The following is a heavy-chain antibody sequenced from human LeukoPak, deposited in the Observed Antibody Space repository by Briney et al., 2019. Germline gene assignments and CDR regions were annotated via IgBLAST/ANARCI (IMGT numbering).Heavy chain of an antibody. CDR1: GLTFDDYG. J-gene: IGHJ4*02. CDR3: ARTYDYGDDVVPFDY. Sequence: GGSLRLSCAASGLTFDDYGMSGVRQAPGKGLGWVSGINWNGGSTGYADSVKGRFTISRDNAKNSLYLQMNRLRAEDTALYYCARTYDYGDDVVPFDYWGQGPLVTVSS. CDR2: INWNGGST. D-gene: IGHD4-17*01. V-gene: IGHV3-20*04.